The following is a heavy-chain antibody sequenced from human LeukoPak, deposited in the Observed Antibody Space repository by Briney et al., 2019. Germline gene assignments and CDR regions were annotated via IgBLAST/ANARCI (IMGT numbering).Heavy chain of an antibody. J-gene: IGHJ3*02. D-gene: IGHD2/OR15-2a*01. Sequence: GGSLRLSCAASGFTVSSNYMSWVRQAPGKGLEWVSVIYSGGSTYYADSVKGRFTISRDNSKNTLYLQMNSLRAEDTAVYYCARDHYLKAFDIWGQGTMVTVSS. V-gene: IGHV3-53*01. CDR3: ARDHYLKAFDI. CDR2: IYSGGST. CDR1: GFTVSSNY.